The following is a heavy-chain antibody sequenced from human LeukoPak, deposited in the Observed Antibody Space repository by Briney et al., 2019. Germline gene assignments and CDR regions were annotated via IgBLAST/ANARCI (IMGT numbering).Heavy chain of an antibody. Sequence: GGSLRLSCAASGFTFSSYSMNWVRQAPGKGLEWVSSISSRSSYIYYADSVKGRFTISRDNAKNSLYLQMNSLRAEDTAVYYCASFSTSYCSSTSCPKYYGMDVWGQGTTVTVSS. CDR3: ASFSTSYCSSTSCPKYYGMDV. CDR1: GFTFSSYS. D-gene: IGHD2-2*01. V-gene: IGHV3-21*01. J-gene: IGHJ6*02. CDR2: ISSRSSYI.